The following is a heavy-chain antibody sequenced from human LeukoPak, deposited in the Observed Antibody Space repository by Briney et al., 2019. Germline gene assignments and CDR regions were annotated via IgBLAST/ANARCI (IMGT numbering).Heavy chain of an antibody. D-gene: IGHD4/OR15-4a*01. CDR2: ISSSGSYK. V-gene: IGHV3-21*01. J-gene: IGHJ4*02. CDR1: GFAFSRHS. Sequence: PGGSPRLSFAASGFAFSRHSMHWIRQAPGKGLEWVSSISSSGSYKYYADSLKGRSTISRDNADNSVFLQLNSLTVEDAAVYYCARGMIRGALWCVDFWGLGSLVTVSS. CDR3: ARGMIRGALWCVDF.